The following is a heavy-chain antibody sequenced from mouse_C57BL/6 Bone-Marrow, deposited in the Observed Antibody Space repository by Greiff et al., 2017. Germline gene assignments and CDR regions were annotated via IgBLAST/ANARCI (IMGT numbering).Heavy chain of an antibody. CDR2: INPGSGVT. J-gene: IGHJ2*01. Sequence: VQLQQSGAELVRPGTSVKVSYKASGYAFTNYLIEWVKQRPGQGLEWIGVINPGSGVTNYNEKFKGKATLTADKSSSTAYMQLSRLTSEDSAVYFCARSGATVVPHYWGQGTTLTVSS. CDR1: GYAFTNYL. CDR3: ARSGATVVPHY. D-gene: IGHD1-1*01. V-gene: IGHV1-54*01.